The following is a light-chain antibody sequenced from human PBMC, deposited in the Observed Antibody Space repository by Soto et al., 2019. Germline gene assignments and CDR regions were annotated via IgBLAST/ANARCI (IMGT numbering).Light chain of an antibody. J-gene: IGLJ3*02. CDR1: SSNIGAGYD. CDR3: QSYDSSLSGFWV. CDR2: GNN. V-gene: IGLV1-40*01. Sequence: QSVLTQPPSVSGAPGQRVTISCTGSSSNIGAGYDVHWYQQFSGTSPKLLIYGNNNRPSGVPDRFSGSKSGTSASLAITGLQAEDEADYYCQSYDSSLSGFWVFGGGTKLTV.